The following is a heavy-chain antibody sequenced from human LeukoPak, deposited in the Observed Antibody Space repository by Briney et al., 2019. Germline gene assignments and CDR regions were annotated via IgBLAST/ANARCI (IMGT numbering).Heavy chain of an antibody. D-gene: IGHD3-3*01. J-gene: IGHJ6*03. CDR2: IKQDGSEK. CDR3: AKGIRFLEGSYYYYYMDV. Sequence: GGSLRLSCAASGFTFSTYWMSWVRQAPGKGLEWVANIKQDGSEKYYLDPVKGRFIISRDNAKNSVSLQMNSLRAEDTAVYYCAKGIRFLEGSYYYYYMDVWGKGTTVTVSS. CDR1: GFTFSTYW. V-gene: IGHV3-7*01.